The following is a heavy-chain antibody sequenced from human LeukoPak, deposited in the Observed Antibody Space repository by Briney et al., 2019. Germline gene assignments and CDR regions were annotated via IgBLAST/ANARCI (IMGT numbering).Heavy chain of an antibody. CDR2: INPNNGGT. CDR1: GYTFTGYY. Sequence: GASVKVSCKASGYTFTGYYMHWVRQAPGQGLEWMGWINPNNGGTNYAQKFQGRVTMTRDTSISTAYMELSRLRSDDTAVYYCAREVVGYCSGGSCYSNDAFDIWGQGTMVTVSS. CDR3: AREVVGYCSGGSCYSNDAFDI. J-gene: IGHJ3*02. D-gene: IGHD2-15*01. V-gene: IGHV1-2*02.